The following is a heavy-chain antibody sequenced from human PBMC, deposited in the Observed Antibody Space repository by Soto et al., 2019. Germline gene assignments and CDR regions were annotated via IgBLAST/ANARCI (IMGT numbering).Heavy chain of an antibody. CDR3: VRDFGRYFRTGYMDV. Sequence: EVQLVESGGGLVKPGGSLRPSFAASGFSFSTYSLNWARQPPGKGLEWVSSINEDSTYIYYAGSVRGRFTISRDNAEDSLYLQMNSLRAEDTAVYYCVRDFGRYFRTGYMDVWGDGATVTVSS. J-gene: IGHJ6*03. V-gene: IGHV3-21*02. D-gene: IGHD3-9*01. CDR1: GFSFSTYS. CDR2: INEDSTYI.